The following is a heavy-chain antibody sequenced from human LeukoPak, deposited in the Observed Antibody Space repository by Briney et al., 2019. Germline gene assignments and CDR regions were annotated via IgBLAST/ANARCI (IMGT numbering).Heavy chain of an antibody. Sequence: PSETLSLTCAVYGGSFSGYYWSWIRQPPGKGLEWIGEINHSGSTNYNPSLKSRVTISVDTYKNQFSLKLSSVTAADTAVYYCARVGFYYVSGRPSNWFDPWGQGTLVTVSS. CDR1: GGSFSGYY. CDR2: INHSGST. J-gene: IGHJ5*02. D-gene: IGHD3-10*01. V-gene: IGHV4-34*01. CDR3: ARVGFYYVSGRPSNWFDP.